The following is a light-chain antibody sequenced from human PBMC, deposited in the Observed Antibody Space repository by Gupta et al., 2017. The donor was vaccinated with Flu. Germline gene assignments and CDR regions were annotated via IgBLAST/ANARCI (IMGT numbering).Light chain of an antibody. CDR3: AALDDSRNGVV. CDR1: SSNIGSNT. J-gene: IGLJ2*01. CDR2: SNN. V-gene: IGLV1-44*01. Sequence: SVLTQPPSASWTPGQRVTISCSGSSSNIGSNTVHWYQQPPGTAPKLLIYSNNQRPSGVPVRFSGSNSGTAASLAIGGLQAEDEADYYCAALDDSRNGVVFGGGTKLTVL.